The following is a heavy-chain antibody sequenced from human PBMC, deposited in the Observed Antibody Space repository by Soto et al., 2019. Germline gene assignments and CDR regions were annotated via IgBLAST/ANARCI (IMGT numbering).Heavy chain of an antibody. Sequence: SQTLSLTCAISGDSVSSNSAAWNWIRQSPSRGLEWLGRTYYRSKWYNDYAVSVKSRITINPDTSKNQFSLQLNSVTPEDTAVYYCARDQGREGSSWRYYYGMDVWGQGTTVTVSS. V-gene: IGHV6-1*01. D-gene: IGHD6-13*01. J-gene: IGHJ6*02. CDR1: GDSVSSNSAA. CDR3: ARDQGREGSSWRYYYGMDV. CDR2: TYYRSKWYN.